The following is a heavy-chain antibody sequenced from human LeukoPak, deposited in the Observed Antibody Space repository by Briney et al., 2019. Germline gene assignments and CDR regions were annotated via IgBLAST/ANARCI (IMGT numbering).Heavy chain of an antibody. CDR1: GGTLGDYA. D-gene: IGHD6-13*01. Sequence: GGSLTLSCSPSGGTLGDYAESWVRHPPAKGQGRVGFITSKAYSGTAEYAASVKGRLIISRDESKSLAYLQMNSLRTEDTAMYYCARDREAAGGNNALDIWGQGTMVTVSS. J-gene: IGHJ3*02. CDR3: ARDREAAGGNNALDI. CDR2: ITSKAYSGTA. V-gene: IGHV3-49*04.